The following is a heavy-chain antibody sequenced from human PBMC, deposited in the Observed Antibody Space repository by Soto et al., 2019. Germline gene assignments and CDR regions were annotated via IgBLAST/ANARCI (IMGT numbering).Heavy chain of an antibody. Sequence: PSETLSLTCNVSGVSISSFFWSWIRQPPGKGLEYLVRVYAGGSTNQNPSLKSRIFMSMDLSKNQLSLRLHSMTAADTGVYYCVKDRIPLGAFDLWGHGTLVTFSS. V-gene: IGHV4-4*07. J-gene: IGHJ4*01. CDR2: VYAGGST. CDR1: GVSISSFF. CDR3: VKDRIPLGAFDL. D-gene: IGHD2-2*02.